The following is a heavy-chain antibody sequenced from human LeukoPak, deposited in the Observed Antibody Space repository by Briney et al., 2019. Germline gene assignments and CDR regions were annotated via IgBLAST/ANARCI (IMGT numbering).Heavy chain of an antibody. CDR1: GFTFSHAW. J-gene: IGHJ4*02. D-gene: IGHD3-3*01. V-gene: IGHV3-15*01. Sequence: GGSLRLSCAASGFTFSHAWMNWVRQAPGKGLEWVGRIRTKSDGGTAEYAAPVKGRFIISRDDSKNTVSLQMNRLKTEDTAIYYCTTTLRALRHTDHFLTTDDFRGQGTLVSVSS. CDR2: IRTKSDGGTA. CDR3: TTTLRALRHTDHFLTTDDF.